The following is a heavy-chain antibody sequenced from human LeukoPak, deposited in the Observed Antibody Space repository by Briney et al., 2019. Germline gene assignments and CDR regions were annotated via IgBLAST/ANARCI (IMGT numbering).Heavy chain of an antibody. D-gene: IGHD5-18*01. CDR3: AKDVAVTVPYYFDY. V-gene: IGHV3-23*01. CDR1: GFTFSSYA. J-gene: IGHJ4*02. CDR2: IIGIGSNT. Sequence: PGGSLRLSCAASGFTFSSYAISWVRQAPGKGLEWVPAIIGIGSNTYYADSVKGRCTISKDNSKNTLYLQMNSRRAEDTAVYYCAKDVAVTVPYYFDYWGQGTLVTVSS.